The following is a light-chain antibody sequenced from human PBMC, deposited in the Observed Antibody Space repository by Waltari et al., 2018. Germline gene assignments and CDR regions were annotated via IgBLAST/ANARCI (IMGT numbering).Light chain of an antibody. V-gene: IGLV2-8*01. CDR1: GSRGP. CDR3: STDAVSNNFYD. J-gene: IGLJ1*01. Sequence: QSALTQPPSASGSPGKSVTISCPGTGSRGPVSWYKQLPGKAPKLLIYEVSKRPSGVPDRFSGSKSGNTASLTVSGLQAEDEGDYYCSTDAVSNNFYDFGSGTKVTVL. CDR2: EVS.